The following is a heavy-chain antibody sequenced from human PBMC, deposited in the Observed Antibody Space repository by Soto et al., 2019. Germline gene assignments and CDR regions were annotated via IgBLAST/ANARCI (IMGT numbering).Heavy chain of an antibody. CDR1: GGSISNYY. J-gene: IGHJ4*02. CDR2: IYYSGST. D-gene: IGHD3-22*01. Sequence: QVQLQESGPGLVKPSETLSLTCTVSGGSISNYYWSWIRQPPGKGLEWIGYIYYSGSTNYNPSLKSRATMSVDTSKNQFSLKMRSVTAADTAVYYCASSTTYYYDSSGPYYFDYWGQGTLVTVSS. CDR3: ASSTTYYYDSSGPYYFDY. V-gene: IGHV4-59*01.